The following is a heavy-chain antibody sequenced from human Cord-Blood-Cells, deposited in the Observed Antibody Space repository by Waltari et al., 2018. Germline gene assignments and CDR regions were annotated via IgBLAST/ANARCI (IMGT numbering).Heavy chain of an antibody. V-gene: IGHV4-39*01. D-gene: IGHD3-3*01. Sequence: QLQLQESGPGLVKPSETLSLPCTVSGGSISSSSYYWGWIRQPPGKGLEWIGSIYYSGSTYYNPSRKSRVTISVDTSKNQFSLKLSSVTAADTAVYYCARHDPTDYDFWSGYAFDIWGQGTMVTVSS. J-gene: IGHJ3*02. CDR2: IYYSGST. CDR3: ARHDPTDYDFWSGYAFDI. CDR1: GGSISSSSYY.